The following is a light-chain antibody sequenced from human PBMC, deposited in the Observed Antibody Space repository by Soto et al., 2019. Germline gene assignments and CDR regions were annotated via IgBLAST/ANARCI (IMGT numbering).Light chain of an antibody. CDR2: EVS. Sequence: SALTEPTCESVSPGQSATISCTGGRSAVGGYEYVSWYRQHPGKAPKLLIYEVSHRTSGVSHRVSGSKSSDTASLTISGLQAEDEADYYCSSYPNTNIRPYGCGTGTKGNVL. CDR3: SSYPNTNIRPYG. CDR1: RSAVGGYEY. V-gene: IGLV2-14*01. J-gene: IGLJ1*01.